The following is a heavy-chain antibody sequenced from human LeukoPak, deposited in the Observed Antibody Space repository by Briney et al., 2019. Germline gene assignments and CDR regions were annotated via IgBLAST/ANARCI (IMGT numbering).Heavy chain of an antibody. CDR2: INHSGST. D-gene: IGHD3-22*01. CDR1: GGSFSGYY. CDR3: ARWGGYYYDSSGYFDY. V-gene: IGHV4-34*01. Sequence: PSETLSLTCAVYGGSFSGYYWSWIRQPPGKGLEWIGEINHSGSTNYNPSLKSRVTISVDTSKNQFSLKLSSVTAADTAVYYCARWGGYYYDSSGYFDYWGQGTLVTVSS. J-gene: IGHJ4*02.